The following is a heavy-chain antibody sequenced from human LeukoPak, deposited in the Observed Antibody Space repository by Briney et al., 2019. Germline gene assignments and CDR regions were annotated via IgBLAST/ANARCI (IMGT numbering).Heavy chain of an antibody. Sequence: PSETLSLTYTVSGGSISRHYWSWIRRAAGKGLEWIGYISYSGSTNYNPSLKSRVTISVDTSKNQFSLKLSSVTAADTAVFYCARHVGPGYRYAFVNWGQGTLVTVSS. D-gene: IGHD5-18*01. CDR3: ARHVGPGYRYAFVN. J-gene: IGHJ4*02. V-gene: IGHV4-59*08. CDR1: GGSISRHY. CDR2: ISYSGST.